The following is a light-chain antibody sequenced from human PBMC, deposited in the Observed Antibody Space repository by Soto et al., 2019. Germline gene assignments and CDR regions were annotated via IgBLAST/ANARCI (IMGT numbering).Light chain of an antibody. Sequence: AIQRTQSPSSLSASVGDRVTITCLASQDIRNALGWYQENPRQAHKLLIYAASNLQSGVPSRFSCSGSGTDVTLTSSSMQPEDFATYYCLQDYNYPWTFGQGTKV. V-gene: IGKV1-6*01. CDR3: LQDYNYPWT. CDR2: AAS. J-gene: IGKJ1*01. CDR1: QDIRNA.